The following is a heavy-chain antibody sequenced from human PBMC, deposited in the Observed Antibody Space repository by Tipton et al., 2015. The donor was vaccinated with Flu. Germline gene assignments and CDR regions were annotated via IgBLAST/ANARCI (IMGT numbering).Heavy chain of an antibody. D-gene: IGHD3-16*01. Sequence: SLRLSCATSGITLSTFAMSWVRQAPGKGLEWVANMNQDGSEKYHVDSVRGRFTISRDNAKNSLYLQMNSLGADDTAVYYCAKIQGDYYYYHMDVWGQGTTVTVSS. J-gene: IGHJ6*02. CDR2: MNQDGSEK. CDR1: GITLSTFA. V-gene: IGHV3-7*01. CDR3: AKIQGDYYYYHMDV.